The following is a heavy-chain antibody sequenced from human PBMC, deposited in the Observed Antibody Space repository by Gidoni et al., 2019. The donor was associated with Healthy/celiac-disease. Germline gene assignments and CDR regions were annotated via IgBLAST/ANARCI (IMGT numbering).Heavy chain of an antibody. D-gene: IGHD6-19*01. CDR3: ARSDSSGLEVKV. J-gene: IGHJ4*02. CDR1: GGSFSGYY. Sequence: QVQLQQWGAGLLKPSETLSLTCAVYGGSFSGYYWSWIRQPPGKGLEWIGEINHSGSTNYNPSPKSRVTISVDTSKNQFSLKLSSVTAADTAVYYCARSDSSGLEVKVWGQGTLVTVSS. V-gene: IGHV4-34*01. CDR2: INHSGST.